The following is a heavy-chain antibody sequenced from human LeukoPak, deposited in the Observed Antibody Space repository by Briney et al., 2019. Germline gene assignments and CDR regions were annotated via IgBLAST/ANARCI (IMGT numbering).Heavy chain of an antibody. CDR2: IYYSGST. Sequence: SETLSLTCTVSGGSVRSRSYYWTWIRQPPGQGLEWIGSIYYSGSTNHNPSLKSRVTISVDTSKNQFSLKLSSVTAADTAVYYCARDNTYSSGRANYFDYWGQGTLVTVSS. CDR3: ARDNTYSSGRANYFDY. J-gene: IGHJ4*02. V-gene: IGHV4-61*01. CDR1: GGSVRSRSYY. D-gene: IGHD6-19*01.